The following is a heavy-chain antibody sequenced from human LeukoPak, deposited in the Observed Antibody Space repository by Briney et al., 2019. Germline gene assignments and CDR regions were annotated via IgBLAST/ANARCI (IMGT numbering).Heavy chain of an antibody. CDR3: ARDDVVAADNFDY. CDR1: GFTFDDYA. J-gene: IGHJ4*02. CDR2: ISWNSGSI. Sequence: PGRSLRLSCAASGFTFDDYAMHWVRQAPGKGLEWVSGISWNSGSIGYADSVKGRFTISRDNAKNSLYLQMNSLRVEDTAVYYCARDDVVAADNFDYWGQGTLVTVSS. D-gene: IGHD6-13*01. V-gene: IGHV3-9*01.